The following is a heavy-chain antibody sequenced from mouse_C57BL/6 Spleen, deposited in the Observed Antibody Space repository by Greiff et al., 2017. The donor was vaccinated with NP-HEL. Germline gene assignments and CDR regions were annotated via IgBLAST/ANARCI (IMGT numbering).Heavy chain of an antibody. V-gene: IGHV5-16*01. D-gene: IGHD2-4*01. Sequence: EVKLVESEGGLVQPGSSMKLSCTASGFTFSDYYMAWVRQVPEKGLEWVANINYDGSSTYYLDSLKSRFIISRDNAKNILYLQMSSLKSEDTATYYCARGKDYEGYAMDYWGQGTSVTVSS. J-gene: IGHJ4*01. CDR2: INYDGSST. CDR3: ARGKDYEGYAMDY. CDR1: GFTFSDYY.